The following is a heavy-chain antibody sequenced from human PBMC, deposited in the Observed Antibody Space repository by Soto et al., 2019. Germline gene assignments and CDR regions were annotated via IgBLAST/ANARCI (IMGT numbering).Heavy chain of an antibody. J-gene: IGHJ4*02. V-gene: IGHV3-74*01. CDR2: INSDGTST. CDR3: ERDIGRTFDY. Sequence: EVQLVESGGGLVQPGGSLRLSCAASGFTFSSYWMHWVRQAPGKGLVWVSGINSDGTSTTYADSVKGRFTISRDNAKNTLYLRMNSLRAEDTAVYYCERDIGRTFDYWGQGTLVTVS. D-gene: IGHD2-15*01. CDR1: GFTFSSYW.